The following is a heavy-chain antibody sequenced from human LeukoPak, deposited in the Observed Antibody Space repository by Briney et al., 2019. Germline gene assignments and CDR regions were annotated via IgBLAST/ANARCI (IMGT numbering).Heavy chain of an antibody. CDR3: ARVSDSSGWYAPGYMDV. D-gene: IGHD6-19*01. J-gene: IGHJ6*03. V-gene: IGHV4-61*02. CDR2: IYTSGST. Sequence: PSQTLSLTCTVSGGSISSGSYYWSWIRQPAGKGLEWIGRIYTSGSTNYNPSLKSRVTISVDTSKNQFSLKLSSVTAADTAVYYCARVSDSSGWYAPGYMDVWGKGTTVTISS. CDR1: GGSISSGSYY.